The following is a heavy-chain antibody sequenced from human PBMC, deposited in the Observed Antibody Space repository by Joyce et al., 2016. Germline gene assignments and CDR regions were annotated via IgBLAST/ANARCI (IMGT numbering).Heavy chain of an antibody. CDR3: ARGGTSSDHYFFYTLDV. Sequence: QVLLVQSGAAMKRPGSSLRVSCKSSGGDFSNYTVNWVRQAPGQRLEWMGGIIPFFGAAKYAEDVQGRVTLTADQSTRTAYLELSSLTSADTAVYYCARGGTSSDHYFFYTLDVWGPGTTVIVAS. CDR2: IIPFFGAA. V-gene: IGHV1-69*12. CDR1: GGDFSNYT. D-gene: IGHD1-14*01. J-gene: IGHJ6*02.